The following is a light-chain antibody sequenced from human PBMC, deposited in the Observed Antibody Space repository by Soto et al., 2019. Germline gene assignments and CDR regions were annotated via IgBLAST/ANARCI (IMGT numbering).Light chain of an antibody. Sequence: DIQLTQSPSSLSASVGDRVTFTCRASQAIDTFLHWYHQTPGKTPDLLIYEASRLQSGVSSRFSGRGSGTDFTLTITSLQPEDFGTYYGQQSSATPPTCGQETSLHIK. CDR1: QAIDTF. V-gene: IGKV1-39*01. CDR2: EAS. CDR3: QQSSATPPT. J-gene: IGKJ2*01.